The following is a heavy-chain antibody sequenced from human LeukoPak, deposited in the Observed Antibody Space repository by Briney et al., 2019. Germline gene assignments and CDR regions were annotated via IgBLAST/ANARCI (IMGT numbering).Heavy chain of an antibody. Sequence: ASAKVSCKVSGYTLTELSMHWVRQAPGKGLEWMGGFDPEDGETIYAQKFQGRVTMTEDTSTDTAYMELSSLRSEDTAVYYCATAGIAAAGTLDYWGQGTLVTVSS. D-gene: IGHD6-13*01. J-gene: IGHJ4*02. CDR3: ATAGIAAAGTLDY. V-gene: IGHV1-24*01. CDR2: FDPEDGET. CDR1: GYTLTELS.